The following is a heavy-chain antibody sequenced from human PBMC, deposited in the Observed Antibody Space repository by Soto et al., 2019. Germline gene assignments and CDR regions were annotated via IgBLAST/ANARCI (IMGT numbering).Heavy chain of an antibody. V-gene: IGHV3-30-3*01. CDR2: ISYDGSNK. J-gene: IGHJ4*02. Sequence: GGSLRLSCAASGFTFSSYAMHWVRQAPGKGLEWVAVISYDGSNKYYADSVKGRFTISRDNSKNTLYLQMNSLRAEDTAVYYCARAHPRDTAMVWGFDYWGQGTLVTVSS. CDR1: GFTFSSYA. CDR3: ARAHPRDTAMVWGFDY. D-gene: IGHD5-18*01.